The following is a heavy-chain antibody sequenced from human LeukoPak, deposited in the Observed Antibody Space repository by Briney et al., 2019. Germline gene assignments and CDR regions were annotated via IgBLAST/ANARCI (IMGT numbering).Heavy chain of an antibody. CDR1: GGSISSYY. CDR2: IHYTGST. Sequence: NTSETLSLTCTVSGGSISSYYWSWIRQSPGKGLECIGYIHYTGSTNYNPSLKSRVTISVETSKNQFSLKLSSVTAADTAVYYCARGGYYGSGNDFRFDPWGQGTLVTVSS. D-gene: IGHD3-10*01. V-gene: IGHV4-59*01. CDR3: ARGGYYGSGNDFRFDP. J-gene: IGHJ5*02.